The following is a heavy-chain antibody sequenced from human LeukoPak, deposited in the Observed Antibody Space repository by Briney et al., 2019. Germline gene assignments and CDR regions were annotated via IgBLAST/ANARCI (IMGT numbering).Heavy chain of an antibody. CDR3: ARDSIQPQLVLEDRGYPYYFEH. J-gene: IGHJ4*02. V-gene: IGHV3-21*01. CDR2: ISSSGNYI. CDR1: RFTFSSYS. D-gene: IGHD6-13*01. Sequence: KSGGSLRLSCAASRFTFSSYSMNWVRQAPGKGLEWVSSISSSGNYIYYADSVKGRFTISRDNAMNSLYLQMNSLRAEDTAVYYCARDSIQPQLVLEDRGYPYYFEHWGQGTLVTVSS.